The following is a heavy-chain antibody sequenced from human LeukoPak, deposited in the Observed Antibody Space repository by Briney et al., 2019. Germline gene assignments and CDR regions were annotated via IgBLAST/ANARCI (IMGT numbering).Heavy chain of an antibody. CDR3: ARGRGYSGYFDY. D-gene: IGHD5-18*01. CDR2: INHSGST. J-gene: IGHJ4*02. V-gene: IGHV4-34*01. Sequence: KPSETLSLTCAVYGGSFSGYYWSWIRQPPGKGLEWIGEINHSGSTNYNPSLKSRVTISVDTSKNQFSPKLSSVTAADTAVYYCARGRGYSGYFDYWGQGTLVTVSS. CDR1: GGSFSGYY.